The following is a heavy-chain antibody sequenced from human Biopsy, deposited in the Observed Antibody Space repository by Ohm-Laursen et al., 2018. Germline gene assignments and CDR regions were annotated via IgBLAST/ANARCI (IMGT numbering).Heavy chain of an antibody. D-gene: IGHD2-8*02. J-gene: IGHJ6*02. CDR3: ARATNGTGWPYYYFYGMDV. CDR1: GGSIDFKY. Sequence: SDTLSLTCSVSGGSIDFKYWTWIRQSADKGLEWIGRITPTGVTHYNPSLESRVTMSLDTSKKLFSLRLNSVTAADTAVYYCARATNGTGWPYYYFYGMDVWGQGTTVTVSS. V-gene: IGHV4-4*07. CDR2: ITPTGVT.